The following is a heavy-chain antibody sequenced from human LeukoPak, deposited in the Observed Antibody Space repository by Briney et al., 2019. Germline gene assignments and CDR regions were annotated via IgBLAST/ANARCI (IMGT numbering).Heavy chain of an antibody. Sequence: ASVKVSCRTSRSTFTDYYMHWVRQAPGQGLEWMGRINPNSGGTNYAQNFQGRGTMTRDTSITTAYMELSRLRSDDTAVYYCARGLPTASYYYMDVWGKGTTVTVSS. V-gene: IGHV1-2*06. J-gene: IGHJ6*03. D-gene: IGHD2-21*02. CDR2: INPNSGGT. CDR1: RSTFTDYY. CDR3: ARGLPTASYYYMDV.